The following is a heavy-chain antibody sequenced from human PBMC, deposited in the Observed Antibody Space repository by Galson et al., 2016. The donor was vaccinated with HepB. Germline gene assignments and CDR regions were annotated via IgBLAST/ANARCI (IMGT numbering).Heavy chain of an antibody. J-gene: IGHJ4*02. V-gene: IGHV4-4*07. D-gene: IGHD3-10*01. CDR3: ARVSPARDLWSREFYDY. CDR2: FYATGTT. CDR1: GASVSDYY. Sequence: ETLSLTCAVSGASVSDYYWSWIRQPAGKGLEWVGRFYATGTTNYNPSLRSRVAMSIDTTANLFSLKLVSVTAADTAIYYCARVSPARDLWSREFYDYWGQGALVTVSS.